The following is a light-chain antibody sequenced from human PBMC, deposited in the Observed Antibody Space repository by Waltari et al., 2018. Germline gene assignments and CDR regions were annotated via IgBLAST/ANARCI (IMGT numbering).Light chain of an antibody. J-gene: IGKJ1*01. CDR2: DAS. Sequence: VFTQSPATLSLSPGARSPLSCRASQTVTSSYLAWYQQKPGLAPRLLIYDASNRATGIPDRFSGSGSGTDFTLTISTLEPEDFAVYYCQQYGDSPETFGPGTQVEIK. CDR3: QQYGDSPET. CDR1: QTVTSSY. V-gene: IGKV3D-20*01.